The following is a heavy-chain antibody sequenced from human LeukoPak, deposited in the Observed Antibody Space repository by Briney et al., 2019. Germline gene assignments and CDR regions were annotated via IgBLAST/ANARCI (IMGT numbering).Heavy chain of an antibody. Sequence: GESLKISCKGSGYSFTSYWIGWVRQMPGKGLEWMGIIYPGDSDTRYSPSFQGQVTISADKSISTAYLQRSSLKASDTAMYYCASSYSSSWYEESDAFDIWGQGTMVTVSS. V-gene: IGHV5-51*01. D-gene: IGHD6-13*01. CDR1: GYSFTSYW. CDR3: ASSYSSSWYEESDAFDI. CDR2: IYPGDSDT. J-gene: IGHJ3*02.